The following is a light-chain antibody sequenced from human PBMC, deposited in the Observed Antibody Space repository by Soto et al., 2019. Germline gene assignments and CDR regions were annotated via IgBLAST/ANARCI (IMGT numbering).Light chain of an antibody. CDR1: SYDIGAGYD. CDR2: GNR. CDR3: QSYGGSLSGMI. Sequence: QFVLTQPPSVCGAPGQRVTISCTGSSYDIGAGYDVHWYQQLPGTAPKLPIYGNRNRPSGVPDRFSGSKSGTSASLAITGLQAEDEADYYCQSYGGSLSGMIFGGGTKVTV. V-gene: IGLV1-40*01. J-gene: IGLJ2*01.